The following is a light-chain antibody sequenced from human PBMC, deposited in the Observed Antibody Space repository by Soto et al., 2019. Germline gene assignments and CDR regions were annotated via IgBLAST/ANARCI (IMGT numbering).Light chain of an antibody. J-gene: IGKJ1*01. Sequence: EIVLTQSPGTLSLSPGERATLSCRASQSVSSSYLAWYQQKPGQAPRLLIYGASSRATGIPDRFSGSGSGTDFTLTISRLEPEEFAVYYCQQYANSPGTFGQGTKVEIK. CDR2: GAS. V-gene: IGKV3-20*01. CDR1: QSVSSSY. CDR3: QQYANSPGT.